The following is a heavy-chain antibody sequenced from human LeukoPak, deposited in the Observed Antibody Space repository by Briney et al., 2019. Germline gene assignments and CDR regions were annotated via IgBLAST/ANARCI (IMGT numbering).Heavy chain of an antibody. CDR3: ARRGGSSSRRSPIDY. CDR2: IKQDGSQR. D-gene: IGHD6-6*01. CDR1: GFTFSDYW. J-gene: IGHJ4*02. V-gene: IGHV3-7*01. Sequence: GGSPRLSCTASGFTFSDYWMTWVRQAPGKGPEWVANIKQDGSQRYYVDSVRGRFTISRDNAKNSLFLQMNGLRAEDTAVYYCARRGGSSSRRSPIDYWGQGTLVTVSS.